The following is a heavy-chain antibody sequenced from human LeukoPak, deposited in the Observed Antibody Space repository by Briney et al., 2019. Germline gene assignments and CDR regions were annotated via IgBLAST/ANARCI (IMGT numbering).Heavy chain of an antibody. J-gene: IGHJ3*02. CDR3: ARVDYDILTGYYIYAFDI. D-gene: IGHD3-9*01. CDR2: TSGSSSYI. Sequence: PGGSQRLSCAASGFTFSSYSMNWVRQAPGKGLEWVSSTSGSSSYIYYADSVKGRFTISRDNAKNSLYLQMNSLRAEDTAVYYCARVDYDILTGYYIYAFDIWGQGTMVTVSS. V-gene: IGHV3-21*01. CDR1: GFTFSSYS.